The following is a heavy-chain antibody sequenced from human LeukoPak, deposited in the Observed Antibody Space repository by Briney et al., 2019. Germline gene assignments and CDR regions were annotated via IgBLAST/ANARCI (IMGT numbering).Heavy chain of an antibody. V-gene: IGHV4-61*10. CDR2: VYTRGSS. CDR1: GGSVSSGNYY. CDR3: ARVRAMIVATAGGAFDI. Sequence: PSGTLSLSCTVSGGSVSSGNYYWTCIRQPAGKGLGWIGRVYTRGSSNYNPSLKSRVTISVDTSKNQFSLKLSSVPAADTAVYYCARVRAMIVATAGGAFDIWGQGTMVTVSS. D-gene: IGHD3-22*01. J-gene: IGHJ3*02.